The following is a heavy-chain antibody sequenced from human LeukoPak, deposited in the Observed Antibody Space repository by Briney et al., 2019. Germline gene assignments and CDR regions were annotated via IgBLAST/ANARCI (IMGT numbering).Heavy chain of an antibody. D-gene: IGHD3-3*01. J-gene: IGHJ4*02. CDR2: IYSGGDT. CDR3: ARGFFNFED. V-gene: IGHV3-66*02. Sequence: GGSLRLSCAASGFSVSGYYMSWVRQAPRRGLEWASVIYSGGDTSYLDSVKGRFTVSRDNAKNTVDLHMNGLRPEDTAFYYCARGFFNFEDWGRGTLVTVSS. CDR1: GFSVSGYY.